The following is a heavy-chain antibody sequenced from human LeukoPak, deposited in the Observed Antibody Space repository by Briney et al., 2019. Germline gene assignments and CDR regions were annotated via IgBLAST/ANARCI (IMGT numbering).Heavy chain of an antibody. V-gene: IGHV3-48*04. J-gene: IGHJ3*02. D-gene: IGHD3-9*01. Sequence: GGSLRLSCAASGFTFSSYWMSWVRQAPGKGLEWVASISPGGGTTYYADYVKGRFTISRDNAKNSLYLQMNSLRAEDTAVYYCARVDDIADAFDIWGQGTMVTVSS. CDR1: GFTFSSYW. CDR3: ARVDDIADAFDI. CDR2: ISPGGGTT.